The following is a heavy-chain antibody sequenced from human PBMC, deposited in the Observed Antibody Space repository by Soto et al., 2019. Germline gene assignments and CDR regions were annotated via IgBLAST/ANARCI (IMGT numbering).Heavy chain of an antibody. D-gene: IGHD6-13*01. J-gene: IGHJ5*02. V-gene: IGHV4-59*01. Sequence: SETLSLTCTVSGGSISSYYWSWIRQPPGKGLEWIGYIYYSGSTNYNPSLKSRVTISVGTSKNQFSLKLSSVTAADTAVYYCAREESSSWGGYWFDPWGQGTLVTVSS. CDR1: GGSISSYY. CDR2: IYYSGST. CDR3: AREESSSWGGYWFDP.